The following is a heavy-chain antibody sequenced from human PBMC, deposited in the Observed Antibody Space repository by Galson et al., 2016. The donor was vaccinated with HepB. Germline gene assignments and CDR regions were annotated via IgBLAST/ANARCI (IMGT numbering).Heavy chain of an antibody. CDR1: GFTFSGYN. CDR2: VDPTGKYI. CDR3: ARGHSGSYQRSDAFDI. V-gene: IGHV3-21*06. D-gene: IGHD2-2*01. J-gene: IGHJ3*02. Sequence: SLRLSCAASGFTFSGYNMDWVRQPPGSGLEWVSSVDPTGKYIYYGNSMRGRFTISRDKAKNSQSLQMNALRADDTAIYYCARGHSGSYQRSDAFDIWGQGTTVTVSS.